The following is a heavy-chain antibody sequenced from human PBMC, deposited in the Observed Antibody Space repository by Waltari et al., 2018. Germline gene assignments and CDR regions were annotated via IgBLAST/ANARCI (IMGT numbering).Heavy chain of an antibody. D-gene: IGHD6-19*01. CDR3: TRRPIRSSGGGIDY. CDR1: GGSISRTNG. CDR2: INHSGST. Sequence: QVQLQESGPGLVKPSGTLSLTYTVSGGSISRTNGWTLVRQPPGKGMEWIGEINHSGSTSYSPSLKNRITISVDKSKNQFSVKLSSVTAADTAVYYFTRRPIRSSGGGIDYWGQGTLVTVSS. J-gene: IGHJ4*02. V-gene: IGHV4-4*02.